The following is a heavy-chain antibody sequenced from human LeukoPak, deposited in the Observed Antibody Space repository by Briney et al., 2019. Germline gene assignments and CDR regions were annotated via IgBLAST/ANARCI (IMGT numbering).Heavy chain of an antibody. V-gene: IGHV3-7*01. CDR3: ARESTEDRPGS. J-gene: IGHJ5*02. D-gene: IGHD5/OR15-5a*01. CDR1: GFTLSDFW. CDR2: IDQDGSDK. Sequence: PRGSLRLSCAASGFTLSDFWMSWVRQAPGKGLEWVANIDQDGSDKNYVGSVKGRFTISRDDAKNSLFLQMNSLRAEDTAVYYCARESTEDRPGSWGQGTLVTVSS.